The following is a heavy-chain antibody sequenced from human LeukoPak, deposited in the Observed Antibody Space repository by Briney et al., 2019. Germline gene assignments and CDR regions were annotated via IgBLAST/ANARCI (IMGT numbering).Heavy chain of an antibody. Sequence: PGGSLRLSCAASGFTFSSYWMSWVRQAPGKGLEWVANIKQDGSEKYYVDSVKGRFTISRDNSKNTLYLQMNSLRAEDTAVYYCARDGGVRGVMGYYYYGMDVWGQGTTVTVSS. J-gene: IGHJ6*02. CDR2: IKQDGSEK. CDR3: ARDGGVRGVMGYYYYGMDV. V-gene: IGHV3-7*03. CDR1: GFTFSSYW. D-gene: IGHD3-10*01.